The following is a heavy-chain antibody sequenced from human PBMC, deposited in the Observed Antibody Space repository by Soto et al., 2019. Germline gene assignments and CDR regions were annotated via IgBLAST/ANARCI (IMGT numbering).Heavy chain of an antibody. CDR2: INSDGSST. Sequence: EVPLVESGGGLVQPGGSLRLSCAASGFTFSSYWMHWVRQAPGKGLVWVSRINSDGSSTSYADSVKGRFTISRDNAKNTLYLQMHSLRAVDTAVYYCARGGREGGYSYGYADYWGQGTLVTVSS. CDR1: GFTFSSYW. J-gene: IGHJ4*02. V-gene: IGHV3-74*01. D-gene: IGHD5-18*01. CDR3: ARGGREGGYSYGYADY.